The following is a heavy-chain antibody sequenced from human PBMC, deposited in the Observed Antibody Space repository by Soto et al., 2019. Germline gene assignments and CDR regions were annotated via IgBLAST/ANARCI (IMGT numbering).Heavy chain of an antibody. D-gene: IGHD3-10*01. CDR1: GGTFISYA. J-gene: IGHJ6*02. CDR2: IIPIFGTA. Sequence: VKVSCKASGGTFISYAISWVRQAPGQGLEWMGGIIPIFGTANYAQKFQGRVTITADESTSTAYMELSSLRSEDTAVYYCARADRYYGSGFAYYGMDVWGQGTTVTVSS. V-gene: IGHV1-69*01. CDR3: ARADRYYGSGFAYYGMDV.